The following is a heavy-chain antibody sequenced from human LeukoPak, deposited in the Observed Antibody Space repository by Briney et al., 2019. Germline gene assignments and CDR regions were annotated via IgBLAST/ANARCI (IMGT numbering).Heavy chain of an antibody. D-gene: IGHD3-10*01. J-gene: IGHJ4*02. Sequence: GGSLRLSCAASGFTFSSYAMSWVRQAPGKGLEWVSAISGSGGSTYYADSVKGRFTISRDNSKNTLYLQMNSLRAEDTAVYYCAKDGGYYYGSGNDYWGQGTLVTVSS. CDR1: GFTFSSYA. CDR3: AKDGGYYYGSGNDY. CDR2: ISGSGGST. V-gene: IGHV3-23*01.